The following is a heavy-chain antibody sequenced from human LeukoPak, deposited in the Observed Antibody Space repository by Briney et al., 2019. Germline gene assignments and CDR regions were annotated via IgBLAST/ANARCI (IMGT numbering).Heavy chain of an antibody. V-gene: IGHV2-5*02. CDR3: AHRRPGHLTGWDNSYFDN. J-gene: IGHJ4*02. Sequence: SGPTLVNPTQTLTLTCTFSGFSLYSSGVGVGWIRQPPGKALEWLAVIYWDDDKRYNPSLRSRLTMPKDASKSQVFLVMSNMDPVDTATYYCAHRRPGHLTGWDNSYFDNWGPGTLVTVSS. CDR2: IYWDDDK. CDR1: GFSLYSSGVG. D-gene: IGHD1/OR15-1a*01.